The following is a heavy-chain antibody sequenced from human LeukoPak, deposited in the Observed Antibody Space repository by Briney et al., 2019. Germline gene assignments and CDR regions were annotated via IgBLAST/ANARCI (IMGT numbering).Heavy chain of an antibody. J-gene: IGHJ5*02. D-gene: IGHD6-13*01. CDR2: IYYSGST. CDR3: ARQGSIAAAANWFDP. V-gene: IGHV4-59*08. Sequence: SETLSLTCTVSGGSISSYYWSWIRQPPGNGLEWIGYIYYSGSTNYNPSLKSRVTISVDTSKNQFSLKLSSVTAADTAVYYCARQGSIAAAANWFDPWGQGTLVTVSS. CDR1: GGSISSYY.